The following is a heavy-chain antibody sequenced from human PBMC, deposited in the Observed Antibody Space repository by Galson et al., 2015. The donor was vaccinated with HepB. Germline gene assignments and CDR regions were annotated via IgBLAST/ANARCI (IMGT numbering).Heavy chain of an antibody. J-gene: IGHJ4*02. CDR3: ARGGGSVPFDY. V-gene: IGHV3-21*01. CDR2: ITNYT. Sequence: SLRLSCAGSGFTFSSYHMNWVRQAPGKGLEWVSSITNYTYYADSMKGQFTISSDNAKNSLYLQMNSLRAEDTAVYYCARGGGSVPFDYWGQGTLVTVSS. CDR1: GFTFSSYH. D-gene: IGHD6-19*01.